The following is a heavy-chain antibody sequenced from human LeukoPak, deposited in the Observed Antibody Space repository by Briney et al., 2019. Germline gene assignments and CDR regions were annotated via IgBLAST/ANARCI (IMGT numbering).Heavy chain of an antibody. J-gene: IGHJ3*01. D-gene: IGHD4-17*01. CDR2: VNDSGRT. Sequence: SETLSLTCDVNGGSLSDHYWSWIRQSPGKGLEWIGEVNDSGRTNYNPSLMGRFTISIDTSQNQFSLKVNSVTAADTGVYYCAVEPIYDYGEFEGGFDVWGQGAMVLVSS. CDR1: GGSLSDHY. CDR3: AVEPIYDYGEFEGGFDV. V-gene: IGHV4-34*01.